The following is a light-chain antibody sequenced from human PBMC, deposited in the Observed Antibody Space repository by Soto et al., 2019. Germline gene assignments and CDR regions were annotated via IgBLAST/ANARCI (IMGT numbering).Light chain of an antibody. J-gene: IGKJ1*01. CDR1: QSVTSSY. CDR2: GAS. Sequence: EIVLTQSPGTLSLSPGERATLSCRASQSVTSSYLAWYQQKPGQAPRLLIYGASSRATGIPDRFSGSGSGTDFALTISILEPEEFAVYYCQQYGSSPRTLGQGKKVEIK. V-gene: IGKV3-20*01. CDR3: QQYGSSPRT.